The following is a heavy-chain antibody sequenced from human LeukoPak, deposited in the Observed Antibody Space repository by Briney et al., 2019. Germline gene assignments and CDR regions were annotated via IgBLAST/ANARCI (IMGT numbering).Heavy chain of an antibody. V-gene: IGHV3-23*01. CDR1: GFTFSSYA. J-gene: IGHJ3*02. Sequence: PGGSLRLSCAASGFTFSSYAMSWVRQAPGKGLEWVSTITGSGGSTYYADSVKGRSTISRDNSKNTLYLQMNSLRAEDTAVYYCAKDLDRGLAIAVDDAFDIWGQGTMVTVSS. D-gene: IGHD4-23*01. CDR2: ITGSGGST. CDR3: AKDLDRGLAIAVDDAFDI.